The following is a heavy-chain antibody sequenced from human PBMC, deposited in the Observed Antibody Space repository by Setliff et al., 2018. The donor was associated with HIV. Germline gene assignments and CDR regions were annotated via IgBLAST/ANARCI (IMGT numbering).Heavy chain of an antibody. CDR2: INQDGSDA. Sequence: PGGSLRLSCAASGVIFNNLWMHWVRQVPGKGLVWIADINQDGSDADSVKGRFTISRDNAKNSLYLQMNSLRAEDTAVYYCARESPYDTSGYYFGAFDIWGQGTMVTVS. D-gene: IGHD3-22*01. V-gene: IGHV3-7*01. J-gene: IGHJ3*02. CDR3: ARESPYDTSGYYFGAFDI. CDR1: GVIFNNLW.